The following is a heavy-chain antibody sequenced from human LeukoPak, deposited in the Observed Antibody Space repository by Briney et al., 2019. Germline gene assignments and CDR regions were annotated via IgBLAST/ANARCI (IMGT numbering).Heavy chain of an antibody. CDR3: ARQGHCSGGSCYSVFVF. D-gene: IGHD2-15*01. J-gene: IGHJ4*02. CDR2: IYYSGST. Sequence: PSETLSLTCTVSGGSISSSSYYWGWIRQPPGTGLEWIGSIYYSGSTYYNPSLKSRVTISVDTSKNQFSLKLSSVTAADTAVYYCARQGHCSGGSCYSVFVFWGQGTLVTVSS. V-gene: IGHV4-39*01. CDR1: GGSISSSSYY.